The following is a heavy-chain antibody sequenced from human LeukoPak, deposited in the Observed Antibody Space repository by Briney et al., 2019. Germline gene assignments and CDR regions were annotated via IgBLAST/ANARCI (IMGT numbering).Heavy chain of an antibody. CDR3: ARQGRPAQLLDY. CDR1: GFKFNTYS. CDR2: ISRDGGST. J-gene: IGHJ4*02. D-gene: IGHD2-2*01. V-gene: IGHV3-64*01. Sequence: GGSLRLSCAASGFKFNTYSIHWVRQAPGKGLEFVSAISRDGGSTHYANSVKGRFTISRDNSKDTLYLQMGSLRPDDMAVYYCARQGRPAQLLDYWGQGTLVTVSS.